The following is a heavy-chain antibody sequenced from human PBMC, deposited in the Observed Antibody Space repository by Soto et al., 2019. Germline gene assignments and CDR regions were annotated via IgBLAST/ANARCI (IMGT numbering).Heavy chain of an antibody. V-gene: IGHV4-39*01. CDR1: GGSISSSSYY. Sequence: QLQLQESGPGLVKPSETLSLTCTVSGGSISSSSYYWGWIRQPPGKGLEWIGSIYYSGSTYYNPSLKSRVTISVDTSKNQFSLKLSSVTAADTAVYYCARRDGYNSYYFDYWGQGTLVTVSS. D-gene: IGHD5-12*01. CDR2: IYYSGST. CDR3: ARRDGYNSYYFDY. J-gene: IGHJ4*02.